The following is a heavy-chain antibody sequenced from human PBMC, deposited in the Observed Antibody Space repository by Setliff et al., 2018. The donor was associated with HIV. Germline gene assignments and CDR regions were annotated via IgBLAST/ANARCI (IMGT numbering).Heavy chain of an antibody. CDR3: ARVEYSSSENFDY. CDR2: INPSDDNT. Sequence: GASVKVSCKASGYTFTSFGITWVRQAPGQGLEWMGVINPSDDNTNYAQKFRGRLTMTRDTSASTVYMELSSLRSVDTAVYYCARVEYSSSENFDYWGQGTLVTVSS. V-gene: IGHV1-46*01. D-gene: IGHD6-6*01. CDR1: GYTFTSFG. J-gene: IGHJ4*02.